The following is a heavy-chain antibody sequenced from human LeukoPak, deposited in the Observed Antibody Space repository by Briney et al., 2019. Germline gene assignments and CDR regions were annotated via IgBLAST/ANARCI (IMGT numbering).Heavy chain of an antibody. CDR3: ARRDQGYDILTGYSGGGYFDY. CDR1: GGSISSGGYY. D-gene: IGHD3-9*01. CDR2: IYYSGST. J-gene: IGHJ4*02. Sequence: SETLSLTCTVSGGSISSGGYYWSWIRQHPGKGLEWIGYIYYSGSTYYNPSLKSRVTISVDTSKNQFSLKLSSVTAADTAVYYCARRDQGYDILTGYSGGGYFDYWGQGTLVTVSS. V-gene: IGHV4-31*03.